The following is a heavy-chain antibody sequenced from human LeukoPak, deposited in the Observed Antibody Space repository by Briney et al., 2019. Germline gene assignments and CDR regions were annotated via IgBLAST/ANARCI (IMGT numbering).Heavy chain of an antibody. CDR2: IKQDGSEK. Sequence: GGSLRLSCAASGFTFSSYWMSWVRQAPGKGLEWVANIKQDGSEKYYVDSVKGRFTISRDNAKNSLYLQMNSLRAEDTAVYYCARDQIAAAGTQLPYYYYYMDVWGKGTTVTISS. CDR3: ARDQIAAAGTQLPYYYYYMDV. CDR1: GFTFSSYW. D-gene: IGHD6-13*01. J-gene: IGHJ6*03. V-gene: IGHV3-7*01.